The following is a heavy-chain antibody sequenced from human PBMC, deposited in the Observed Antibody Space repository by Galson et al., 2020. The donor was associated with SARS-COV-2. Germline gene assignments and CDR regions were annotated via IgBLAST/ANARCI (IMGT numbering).Heavy chain of an antibody. CDR2: INHSGST. CDR3: AKTKYQLLYGANYFDY. V-gene: IGHV4-34*01. Sequence: SQTLSLTCAVYGGSFSGYYWSWTRQPPGKGLEWSGEINHSGSTNYNPSLKSRVTISVDTSKNQFSLKLSSVTAADTAVYYCAKTKYQLLYGANYFDYWGQGTLVTVSS. D-gene: IGHD2-2*02. CDR1: GGSFSGYY. J-gene: IGHJ4*02.